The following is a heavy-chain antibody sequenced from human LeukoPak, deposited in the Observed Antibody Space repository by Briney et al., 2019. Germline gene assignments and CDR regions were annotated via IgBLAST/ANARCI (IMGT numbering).Heavy chain of an antibody. D-gene: IGHD1-26*01. J-gene: IGHJ4*02. CDR3: ARDGIVGSPLFKFDY. Sequence: GRSLRLPCAASGFTFNNYAIHWVRQAPGKRLEWVAIISFDGGNKYYADSMKGRFTISRDNSKNTLYLQMNSLRAEDTAVYYCARDGIVGSPLFKFDYWGQGTLVTVSS. V-gene: IGHV3-30-3*01. CDR1: GFTFNNYA. CDR2: ISFDGGNK.